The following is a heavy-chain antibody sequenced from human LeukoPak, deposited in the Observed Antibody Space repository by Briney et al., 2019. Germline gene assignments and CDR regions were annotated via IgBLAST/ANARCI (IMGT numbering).Heavy chain of an antibody. CDR2: INHSGST. CDR3: ARASYSTGYNWFDP. D-gene: IGHD2-15*01. Sequence: SETLSLTCAVYGGSFSGYYWSWIRQPPGKGLEWIGEINHSGSTNYNPSLKSRVTISVDTSKNQFSLKVTSVTAADTAVYYCARASYSTGYNWFDPWGQGTLVTVSS. V-gene: IGHV4-34*01. J-gene: IGHJ5*02. CDR1: GGSFSGYY.